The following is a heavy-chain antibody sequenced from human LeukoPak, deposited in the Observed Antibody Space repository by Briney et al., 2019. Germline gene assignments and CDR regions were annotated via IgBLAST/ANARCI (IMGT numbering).Heavy chain of an antibody. CDR1: GFTFSSYW. D-gene: IGHD1-14*01. CDR3: ARDNRVSSSAFDI. Sequence: GGSLRLSCAASGFTFSSYWMSWVRQAPGKGLEWVANIKQDGSEKYYVDSVKGRFTISRDNAKNSLYLQMNSLRAEDTAVYYCARDNRVSSSAFDIWGQGTMVTVSS. V-gene: IGHV3-7*01. J-gene: IGHJ3*02. CDR2: IKQDGSEK.